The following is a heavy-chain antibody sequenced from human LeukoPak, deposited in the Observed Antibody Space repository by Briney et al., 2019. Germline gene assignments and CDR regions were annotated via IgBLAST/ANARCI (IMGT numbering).Heavy chain of an antibody. CDR3: ARGAAAAPYS. D-gene: IGHD6-13*01. CDR2: IYYSRST. CDR1: GGSISSGGYY. J-gene: IGHJ5*02. V-gene: IGHV4-31*03. Sequence: SETLSLTCTVSGGSISSGGYYWSWIRQHPGKGLEWIGYIYYSRSTYYNPSLKSRVTISVDTSKNQFSLKLSSVTAADTAVYYCARGAAAAPYSWGQGTLVTVSS.